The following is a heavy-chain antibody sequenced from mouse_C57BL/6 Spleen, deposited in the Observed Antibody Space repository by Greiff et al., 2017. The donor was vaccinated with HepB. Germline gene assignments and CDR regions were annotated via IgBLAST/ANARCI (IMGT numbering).Heavy chain of an antibody. V-gene: IGHV5-17*01. CDR1: GFTFSDYG. J-gene: IGHJ4*01. CDR3: ARDEWLLQAMDY. D-gene: IGHD2-3*01. Sequence: EVKLMESGGGLVKPGGSLKLSCAASGFTFSDYGMHWVRQAPEKGLEWVAYISSGSSTIYYADTVKGRFTISRDNAKNTLFLQMTSLRSEDTAMYYCARDEWLLQAMDYWGQGTSVTVSS. CDR2: ISSGSSTI.